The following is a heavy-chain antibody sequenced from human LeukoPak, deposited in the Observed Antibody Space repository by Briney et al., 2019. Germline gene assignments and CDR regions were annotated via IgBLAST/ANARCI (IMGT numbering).Heavy chain of an antibody. CDR1: GFTFSDYW. Sequence: GGSLRLSCVASGFTFSDYWMSWVRPAPGKGLEWVANIKQDGSEIYYVASVKGRFTISRDNTKNSLYLQMNSLRAEDTAVYYCARRYFDSWGQGTLVTVSS. J-gene: IGHJ4*02. CDR3: ARRYFDS. CDR2: IKQDGSEI. V-gene: IGHV3-7*01.